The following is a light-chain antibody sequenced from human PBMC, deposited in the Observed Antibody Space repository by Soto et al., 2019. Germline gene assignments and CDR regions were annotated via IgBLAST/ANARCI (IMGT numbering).Light chain of an antibody. CDR2: DAP. Sequence: DIQMTQSPSALSASVGDRVTITCQASHDITSYLNWYQHKPGKAPKLLIYDAPILEAGVPSRYIGSGSGTEFTFTISSLQPEDVATYYCQKCYYLPIFGPGTTLDL. V-gene: IGKV1-33*01. CDR1: HDITSY. CDR3: QKCYYLPI. J-gene: IGKJ3*01.